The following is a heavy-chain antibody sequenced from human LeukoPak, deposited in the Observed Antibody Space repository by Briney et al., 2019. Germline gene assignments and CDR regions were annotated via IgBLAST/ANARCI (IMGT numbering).Heavy chain of an antibody. V-gene: IGHV1-18*01. J-gene: IGHJ3*02. D-gene: IGHD2-15*01. Sequence: ASVKVSCKASGYTFTSYGISWVRQAPGQGLEWMGWISAYNGNTNYAQKLQGRVIMTTDTSTSTAYMELRSLRSDDTAVYYCARDSTYCSGGSCYSLYPPAFDIWGQGTMVTVSS. CDR1: GYTFTSYG. CDR3: ARDSTYCSGGSCYSLYPPAFDI. CDR2: ISAYNGNT.